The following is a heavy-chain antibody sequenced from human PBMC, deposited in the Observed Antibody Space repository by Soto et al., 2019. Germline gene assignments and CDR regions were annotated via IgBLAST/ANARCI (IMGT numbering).Heavy chain of an antibody. J-gene: IGHJ6*02. CDR1: GFTFSSYA. V-gene: IGHV3-48*02. CDR3: ARDPQYCTITSCHGEYGMDV. Sequence: EVQLVESGGGLVQPGGSLRLSCVASGFTFSSYAMNWVRQAPGQGLEWVSYISTSGKTIYYADSVKGRFTISRDNAKNSLYLQMTSLRDADTAVYYCARDPQYCTITSCHGEYGMDVWGQGTTVTVSS. D-gene: IGHD2-2*01. CDR2: ISTSGKTI.